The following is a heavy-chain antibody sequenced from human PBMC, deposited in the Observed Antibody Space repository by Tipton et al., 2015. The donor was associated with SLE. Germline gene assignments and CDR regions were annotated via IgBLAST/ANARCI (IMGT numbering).Heavy chain of an antibody. CDR3: ALSRAIYGMDF. CDR2: IYYTGNT. Sequence: GLVKPSEALSLTCTVSGDSISSTSYYWGWVRQPPGKGLEWIGCIYYTGNTYYSPSLKSRVIISVDTSKNQFSLNLSSVTAADTAVYYCALSRAIYGMDFWDQGP. J-gene: IGHJ6*02. V-gene: IGHV4-39*01. CDR1: GDSISSTSYY.